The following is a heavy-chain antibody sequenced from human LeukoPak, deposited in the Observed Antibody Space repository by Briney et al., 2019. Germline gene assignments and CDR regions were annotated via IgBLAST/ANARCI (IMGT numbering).Heavy chain of an antibody. J-gene: IGHJ4*02. CDR1: GFTFDTYS. CDR3: ARSPGATWSFDY. CDR2: ISSSSSYI. V-gene: IGHV3-21*01. Sequence: GSLRLSCAASGFTFDTYSMNWVRQAPGKGLEWVSSISSSSSYIYYGDSVKGRFTISRDNAKNSLYMQMNSLRAEDTAVYYCARSPGATWSFDYWGQGTLVTVSS. D-gene: IGHD1-1*01.